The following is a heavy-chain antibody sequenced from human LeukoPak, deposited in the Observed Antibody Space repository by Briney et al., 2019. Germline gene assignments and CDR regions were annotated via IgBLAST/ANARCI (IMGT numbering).Heavy chain of an antibody. CDR2: IYYSGST. D-gene: IGHD3-10*01. J-gene: IGHJ6*03. CDR3: ARVEEGYGSGRRENYYYYYMDV. Sequence: SETLSLTCTVSGGSISSYYWSWIRQPPGKGLEWIGYIYYSGSTSYNPSLRSRVTISVDTAKNQFSLKLSSVTAADTAVYYCARVEEGYGSGRRENYYYYYMDVWGKGTTVTISS. V-gene: IGHV4-59*01. CDR1: GGSISSYY.